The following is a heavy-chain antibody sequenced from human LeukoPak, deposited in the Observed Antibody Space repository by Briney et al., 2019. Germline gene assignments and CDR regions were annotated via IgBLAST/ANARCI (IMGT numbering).Heavy chain of an antibody. CDR2: IKQDGSEK. CDR3: ARVYGSGSMGESDH. D-gene: IGHD3-10*01. V-gene: IGHV3-7*01. CDR1: GFTFSSYW. J-gene: IGHJ4*02. Sequence: GGSLRLSCAASGFTFSSYWMSWVRQAPGKGLEWVANIKQDGSEKYYVDSVKGRFTISRDNAKNSLYLQMNSLRAEDTAVYYCARVYGSGSMGESDHWGRGILVTVSS.